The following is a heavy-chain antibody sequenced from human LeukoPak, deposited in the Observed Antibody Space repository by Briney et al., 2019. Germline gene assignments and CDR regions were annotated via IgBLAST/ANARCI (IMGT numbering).Heavy chain of an antibody. CDR2: IYYSGRTNY. J-gene: IGHJ4*02. V-gene: IGHV4-59*12. D-gene: IGHD3-22*01. CDR1: GGSISSYY. Sequence: SETLSLTCTVSGGSISSYYWSWIRQPPGKGLEWIGYIYYSGRTNYNYNPSLKSRVTISVDKSKNQFSLKLSSVTAADTAVYYCARAYSLYDSSGYGYWGQGTLVTVSS. CDR3: ARAYSLYDSSGYGY.